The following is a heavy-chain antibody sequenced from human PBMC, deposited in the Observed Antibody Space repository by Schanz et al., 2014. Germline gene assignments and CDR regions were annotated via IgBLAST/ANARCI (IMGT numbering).Heavy chain of an antibody. CDR2: IYSGIGA. J-gene: IGHJ4*02. D-gene: IGHD1-1*01. CDR1: GFIFSSYG. V-gene: IGHV3-NL1*01. Sequence: QVQLVESGGGVVQPGRSLRLSCAASGFIFSSYGLHWVRQAPGKGLEWVSVIYSGIGAYYADSVKGRFTISRDNSKNTLYLQMNALRADDTAVYFCARAHGNNWYGKGLDYWGQGALVTVSS. CDR3: ARAHGNNWYGKGLDY.